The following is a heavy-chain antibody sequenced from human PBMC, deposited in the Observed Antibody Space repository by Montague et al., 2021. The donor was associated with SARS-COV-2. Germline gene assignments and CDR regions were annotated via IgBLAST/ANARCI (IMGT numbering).Heavy chain of an antibody. V-gene: IGHV4-30-4*01. J-gene: IGHJ4*02. CDR3: ARVRDSSGHDY. D-gene: IGHD3-22*01. CDR2: IFYSGSA. Sequence: IFYSGSAYYSPSLESRSTISIDTSKNQFSLRLTSLTAADTAVYYCARVRDSSGHDYWGQGTLVTVSS.